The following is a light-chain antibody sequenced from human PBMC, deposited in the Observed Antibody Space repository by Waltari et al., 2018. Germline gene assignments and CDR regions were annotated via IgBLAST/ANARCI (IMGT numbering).Light chain of an antibody. Sequence: QSALTQPRSVSGSPGQSVTISCTGGSSDVGDYNYVSWYQQHPDKAPKLMIYDVTKRPSGGPDRVSGSKSGNTASLTISGLQAEDEADYYCCSYAGRYTFDVVFGGGTKLTVL. CDR3: CSYAGRYTFDVV. CDR1: SSDVGDYNY. CDR2: DVT. J-gene: IGLJ2*01. V-gene: IGLV2-11*01.